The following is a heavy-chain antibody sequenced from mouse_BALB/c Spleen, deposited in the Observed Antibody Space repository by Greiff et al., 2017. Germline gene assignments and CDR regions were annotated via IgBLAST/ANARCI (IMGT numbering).Heavy chain of an antibody. D-gene: IGHD1-1*01. CDR2: IRSKSNNYAT. V-gene: IGHV10-1*02. J-gene: IGHJ4*01. Sequence: EVQLVESGGGLVQPKGSLKLSCAASGFTFNTYAMNWVRQAPGKGLEWVARIRSKSNNYATYYADSVKDRFTISRDDSQSMLYLQMNNLKTEDTAMYYCVRHYYYGSSYAMDYWGQGTSVTGSS. CDR1: GFTFNTYA. CDR3: VRHYYYGSSYAMDY.